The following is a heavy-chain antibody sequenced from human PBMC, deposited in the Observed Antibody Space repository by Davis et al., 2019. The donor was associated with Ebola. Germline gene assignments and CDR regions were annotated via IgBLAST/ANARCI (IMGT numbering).Heavy chain of an antibody. D-gene: IGHD5-18*01. CDR1: GFTFTNYW. Sequence: HTGGSLRLSCAASGFTFTNYWMHWVRHAPGKGLVWVSRINGDGNTIGYADSVKGRFTISRDNAKNTLYLQMNSLRAEDTAVYYCARRSGYNYGYEGMDVWGKGTTVTVSS. V-gene: IGHV3-74*01. J-gene: IGHJ6*04. CDR2: INGDGNTI. CDR3: ARRSGYNYGYEGMDV.